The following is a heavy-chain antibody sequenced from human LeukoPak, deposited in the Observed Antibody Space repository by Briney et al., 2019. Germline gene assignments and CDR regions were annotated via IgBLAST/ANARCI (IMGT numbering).Heavy chain of an antibody. J-gene: IGHJ6*02. V-gene: IGHV3-7*03. CDR2: INRDGSVK. CDR1: GCTFSSYA. CDR3: AKDRRYGMDV. Sequence: GGSLRLSCAASGCTFSSYAMSWVRQAPGKGLEWVANINRDGSVKHYVDSVKGRFTISRDNSKNTLYLQMNSLRAEDTAVYYCAKDRRYGMDVWGQGTTVTVSS.